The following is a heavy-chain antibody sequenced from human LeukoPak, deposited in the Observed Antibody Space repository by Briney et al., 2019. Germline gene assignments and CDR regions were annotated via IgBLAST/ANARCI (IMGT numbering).Heavy chain of an antibody. CDR3: ARHPPGGYSYYYGMDV. CDR1: GGSISSSSYY. CDR2: IYYSGST. Sequence: SETLSPTCTVSGGSISSSSYYWGWIRQPPGKGLEWIGSIYYSGSTYYNPSLKSRVTISVDTSKNQFSLKLSSVTAADTAVYYCARHPPGGYSYYYGMDVWGQGTTVTVSS. V-gene: IGHV4-39*01. D-gene: IGHD5-18*01. J-gene: IGHJ6*02.